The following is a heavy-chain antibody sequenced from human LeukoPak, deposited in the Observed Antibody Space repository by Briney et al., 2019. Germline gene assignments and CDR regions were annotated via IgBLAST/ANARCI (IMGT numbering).Heavy chain of an antibody. V-gene: IGHV4-34*01. D-gene: IGHD5-18*01. CDR1: GGSFSGYY. J-gene: IGHJ4*02. Sequence: SETLSLTCAVYGGSFSGYYWSWIRQPPGKGLEWIGEINHSGSTNYNPSLKSRVTISVDTSKNQFSLKLSSVTAADTAVYYCARNRRGYSYGYGFYFDYWGQGTLVTVSS. CDR3: ARNRRGYSYGYGFYFDY. CDR2: INHSGST.